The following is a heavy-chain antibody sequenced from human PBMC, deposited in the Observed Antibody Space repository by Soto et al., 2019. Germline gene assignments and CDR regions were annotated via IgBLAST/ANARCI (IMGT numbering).Heavy chain of an antibody. V-gene: IGHV4-39*02. D-gene: IGHD6-19*01. J-gene: IGHJ4*02. CDR2: IYYSGST. Sequence: QLQLQESGPGLVKPSETLSLTCTVSGASISSSSYYWGWIRQPPGKGLEWIGSIYYSGSTYSNPSLKSRVTISVHTYNNHFSLKLSSVTAADTDVYFCACRAVAVRAFDYWGQGTLVTFAS. CDR1: GASISSSSYY. CDR3: ACRAVAVRAFDY.